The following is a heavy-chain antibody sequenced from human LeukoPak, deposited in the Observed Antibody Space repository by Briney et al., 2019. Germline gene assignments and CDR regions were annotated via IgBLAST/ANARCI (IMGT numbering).Heavy chain of an antibody. CDR3: ARSYGLGGNYFDY. D-gene: IGHD3-16*01. Sequence: ASVKVSCKASGYTFIGYYMHWVRQAPGQGLEWMGWINPNSGGTNYAQKFQGRVTMTRDTSISTAYMELSRLRSDDTAVYYCARSYGLGGNYFDYWGQGTLVTVSS. J-gene: IGHJ4*02. CDR2: INPNSGGT. V-gene: IGHV1-2*02. CDR1: GYTFIGYY.